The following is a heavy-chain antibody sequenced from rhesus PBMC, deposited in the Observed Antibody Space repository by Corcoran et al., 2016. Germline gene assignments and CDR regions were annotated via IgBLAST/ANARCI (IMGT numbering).Heavy chain of an antibody. CDR3: ARNREYCSSTYCSSVCDY. Sequence: QVQLQESGPGLVKPSETLSLTCAVSGGSISGYYWSWIRQPPGKGLEWIGKIDGNIEGTNYKPTHKSRDTITKDTAKNQVSLKLSSVTAADTAVYYCARNREYCSSTYCSSVCDYWGQGVLVTVSS. V-gene: IGHV4-81*01. J-gene: IGHJ4*01. CDR2: IDGNIEGT. D-gene: IGHD2-15*01. CDR1: GGSISGYY.